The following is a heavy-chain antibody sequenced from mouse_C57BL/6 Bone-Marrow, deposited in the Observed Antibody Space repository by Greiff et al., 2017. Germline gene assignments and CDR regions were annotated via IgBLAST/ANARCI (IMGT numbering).Heavy chain of an antibody. CDR2: IYPGDGDT. CDR1: GYAFSSYW. J-gene: IGHJ3*01. D-gene: IGHD2-1*01. V-gene: IGHV1-80*01. Sequence: QVQLKESGAELVKPGASVKISCKASGYAFSSYWMNWVKQRPGKGLEWIGQIYPGDGDTNYNGKFKGKATLTADKSSSTAYMQLSSLTSEDSAVYFCARYRGNSVPWFAYWGQGTLVTVSA. CDR3: ARYRGNSVPWFAY.